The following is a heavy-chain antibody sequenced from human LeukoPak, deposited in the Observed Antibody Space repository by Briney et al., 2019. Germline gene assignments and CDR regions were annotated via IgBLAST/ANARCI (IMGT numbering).Heavy chain of an antibody. CDR2: FHPEDGET. D-gene: IGHD6-19*01. V-gene: IGHV1-24*01. CDR1: GYTVTELS. CDR3: AREVHSSVIEDTFDY. Sequence: ASVKVSCKVSGYTVTELSMHWVRQSPGKGLEWMGGFHPEDGETIYAQKFQGRVTMTEGTSTDTAYMELSSLRSEDTTVYYCAREVHSSVIEDTFDYWGQGTLVTVSS. J-gene: IGHJ4*02.